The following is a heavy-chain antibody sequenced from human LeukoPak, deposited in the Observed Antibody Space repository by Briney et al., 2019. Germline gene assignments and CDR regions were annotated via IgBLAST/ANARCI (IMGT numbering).Heavy chain of an antibody. CDR1: GHTFTGYY. CDR3: ARIPIVVVPAAQGDNWFDP. J-gene: IGHJ5*02. CDR2: INPNSGGT. V-gene: IGHV1-2*02. Sequence: ASVKVSCKASGHTFTGYYMHWVRQAPGQGLEWMGWINPNSGGTNYAQKFQGRVTMTRDTSISTAYMELSRLRSDDTAVYYCARIPIVVVPAAQGDNWFDPWGQGTLVTVS. D-gene: IGHD2-2*01.